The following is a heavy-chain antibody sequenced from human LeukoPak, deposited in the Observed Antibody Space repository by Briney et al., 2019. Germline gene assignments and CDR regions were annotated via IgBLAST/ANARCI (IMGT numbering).Heavy chain of an antibody. CDR1: GGSISSSSYY. CDR2: IYYSGST. CDR3: ARHTHLSWYSSSWYWFDP. J-gene: IGHJ5*02. V-gene: IGHV4-39*01. Sequence: TSETLSLTCTVSGGSISSSSYYWGWIRQPPGKGLEWIGSIYYSGSTYYNPSLKSRVTISVDTSKNQFSLKLSSVTAADTAVYYCARHTHLSWYSSSWYWFDPWGQGTLVTVSS. D-gene: IGHD6-13*01.